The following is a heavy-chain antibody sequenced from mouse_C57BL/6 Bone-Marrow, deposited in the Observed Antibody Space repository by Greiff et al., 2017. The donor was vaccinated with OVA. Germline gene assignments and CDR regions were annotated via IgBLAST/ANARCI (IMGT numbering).Heavy chain of an antibody. D-gene: IGHD2-1*01. V-gene: IGHV1-7*01. J-gene: IGHJ1*03. CDR3: ARSPFYYGNYDWYFDV. CDR1: GYTFTSYW. Sequence: VQLQQSGAELAKPGASVKLSCKASGYTFTSYWMHWVKQRPGQGLEWIGYINPSSGYTKYNQKFKDKAPLTADKSSSPAYMQLSSLTYEDSAVYYCARSPFYYGNYDWYFDVWGTGTTVTVSS. CDR2: INPSSGYT.